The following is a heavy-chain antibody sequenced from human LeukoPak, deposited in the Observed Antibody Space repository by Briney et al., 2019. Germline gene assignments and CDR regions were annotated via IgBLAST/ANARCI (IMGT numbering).Heavy chain of an antibody. V-gene: IGHV3-13*05. J-gene: IGHJ6*04. CDR2: IGTAGDP. D-gene: IGHD4-17*01. CDR3: ARGGLNYGDYKYYYYYGMDV. CDR1: GFTFSSYD. Sequence: GESLRLSGAASGFTFSSYDMHWVRQATGKGLEWVSAIGTAGDPYYPGSVKGRFTISRENAKNSLYLQMNSLRAGDTAVYYCARGGLNYGDYKYYYYYGMDVWGKGTTVTVSS.